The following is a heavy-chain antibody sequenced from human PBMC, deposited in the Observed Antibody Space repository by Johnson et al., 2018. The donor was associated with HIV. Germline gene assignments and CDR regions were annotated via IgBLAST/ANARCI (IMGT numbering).Heavy chain of an antibody. CDR1: GFTFSSYA. J-gene: IGHJ3*02. CDR2: ISYDGSNK. V-gene: IGHV3-30*04. D-gene: IGHD3-9*01. CDR3: ARESKAEFWLDHAFDI. Sequence: QVQLVESGGGVVQPGRSLRLSCAASGFTFSSYAMHWVRQAPGKGLEWVAVISYDGSNKYYADSVKGRFTISRDNSKNTLYRQMNSLRAEDTAVYYCARESKAEFWLDHAFDIWGQGTMVTVSS.